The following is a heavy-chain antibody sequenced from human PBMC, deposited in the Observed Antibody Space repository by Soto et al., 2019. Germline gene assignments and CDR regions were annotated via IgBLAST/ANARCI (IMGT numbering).Heavy chain of an antibody. J-gene: IGHJ6*02. Sequence: QVQLVESGGGVVQPGRSLRLSCAASGFTFSSYGMHWVRQAPGKGLEWVAVISYDGSNKYYADSVKGRFTISRDNSENTLYLQMNSLRAEDTAVYYCAKGGTAYGSGSYSGYGMDVWGQGTTVTVSS. V-gene: IGHV3-30*18. D-gene: IGHD3-10*01. CDR3: AKGGTAYGSGSYSGYGMDV. CDR2: ISYDGSNK. CDR1: GFTFSSYG.